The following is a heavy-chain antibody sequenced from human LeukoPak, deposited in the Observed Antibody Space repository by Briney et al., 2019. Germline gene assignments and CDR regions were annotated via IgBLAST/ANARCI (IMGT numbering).Heavy chain of an antibody. D-gene: IGHD6-13*01. V-gene: IGHV1-69*05. Sequence: SVKVSCKTSGGTFTSYGISWVRQAPGQGLEWMGRIIPIFDTANYAQKFQGRVTITTDESTSTAYMELSSLRSEDTAVYYCARDRGERYSSWSVPAHGFDIWGQGTMVTVSS. CDR2: IIPIFDTA. CDR1: GGTFTSYG. CDR3: ARDRGERYSSWSVPAHGFDI. J-gene: IGHJ3*02.